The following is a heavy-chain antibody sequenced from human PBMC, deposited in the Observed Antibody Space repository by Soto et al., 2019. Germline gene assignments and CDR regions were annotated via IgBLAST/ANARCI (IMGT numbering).Heavy chain of an antibody. D-gene: IGHD4-17*01. CDR2: IIPILGIA. V-gene: IGHV1-69*10. J-gene: IGHJ6*02. Sequence: ASVKVSCKASGGTFSSYAISWVRQAPGRGLEWMGGIIPILGIANYAQKFQGRVTITADKSTSTAYMELSSLRSEDTAVDYCARPRLDYGDYYYYGMDVWGQGTTVTVSS. CDR3: ARPRLDYGDYYYYGMDV. CDR1: GGTFSSYA.